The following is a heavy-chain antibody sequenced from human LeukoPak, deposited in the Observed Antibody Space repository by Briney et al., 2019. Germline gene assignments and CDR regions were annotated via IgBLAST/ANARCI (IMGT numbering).Heavy chain of an antibody. V-gene: IGHV4-38-2*02. J-gene: IGHJ5*02. CDR2: VSHRGST. Sequence: SEILSLTCIVSGYSISSGYYWGWIRQPPGKGLEWIGSVSHRGSTGYNPSLESRVTMSMDTPTNQFSLKLSSVTAADTAVYYCARARLYYGSGSNWFDPWGQGTLVTVSS. D-gene: IGHD3-10*01. CDR3: ARARLYYGSGSNWFDP. CDR1: GYSISSGYY.